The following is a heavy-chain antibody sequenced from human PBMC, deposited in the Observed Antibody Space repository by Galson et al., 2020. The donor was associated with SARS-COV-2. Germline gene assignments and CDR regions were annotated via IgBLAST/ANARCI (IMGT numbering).Heavy chain of an antibody. CDR3: ARRLVEPAATGYYYYYYMDV. CDR2: MNPNSGDT. J-gene: IGHJ6*03. V-gene: IGHV1-8*01. D-gene: IGHD2-2*01. Sequence: VSVKVSCKASGYTFTNYDIHWVRQATGQGLEWMGWMNPNSGDTGYAQKFQGRVTMTRSTSISTAYMEPSSLRSQDTAVYYCARRLVEPAATGYYYYYYMDVWGKGTTVTVSS. CDR1: GYTFTNYD.